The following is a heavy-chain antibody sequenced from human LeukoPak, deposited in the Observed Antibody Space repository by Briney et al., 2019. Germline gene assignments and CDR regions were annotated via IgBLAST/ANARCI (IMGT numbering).Heavy chain of an antibody. CDR1: RFTFSSYG. V-gene: IGHV3-33*01. D-gene: IGHD3-22*01. CDR3: AREGGYYDSSGYYSLSFQH. CDR2: IWYDGSNK. J-gene: IGHJ1*01. Sequence: PGRSLRLSCAASRFTFSSYGMHWVRQAPGKGLEWVAVIWYDGSNKYYADSVKGRFTISRDNSKNTLYLQMNSLRAEDTAVYYCAREGGYYDSSGYYSLSFQHWGQGTLVTVSS.